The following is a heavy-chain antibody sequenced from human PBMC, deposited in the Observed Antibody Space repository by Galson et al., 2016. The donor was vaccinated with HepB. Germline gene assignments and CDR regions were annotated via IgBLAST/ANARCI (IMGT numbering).Heavy chain of an antibody. J-gene: IGHJ3*02. D-gene: IGHD3-22*01. CDR2: IHSSSSII. V-gene: IGHV3-11*04. CDR1: GFTFSDYY. Sequence: SLRLSCAVSGFTFSDYYMSWIRQAPGKGLEWVSYIHSSSSIIYYTDTVKGRFTISRDNANNSLYLQMNSLRAEDTALYYCARGPSDRAFDIWGQGTMVTVSS. CDR3: ARGPSDRAFDI.